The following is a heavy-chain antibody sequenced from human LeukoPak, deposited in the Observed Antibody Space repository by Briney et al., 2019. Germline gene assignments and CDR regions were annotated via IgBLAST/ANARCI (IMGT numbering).Heavy chain of an antibody. Sequence: PGRSLRLSCAASGFTFSSYAMHWVRQAPGKGLEWVAVISYDGSNKYYADSVKGRFTISRDNSKSTLYLQMNSLRAEDTAVYYCARDASLVRGYMDVWGKGTTVTVSS. D-gene: IGHD6-6*01. V-gene: IGHV3-30-3*01. CDR1: GFTFSSYA. CDR2: ISYDGSNK. J-gene: IGHJ6*03. CDR3: ARDASLVRGYMDV.